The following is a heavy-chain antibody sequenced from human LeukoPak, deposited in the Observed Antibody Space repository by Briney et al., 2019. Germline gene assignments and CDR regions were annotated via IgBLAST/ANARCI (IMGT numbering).Heavy chain of an antibody. V-gene: IGHV3-30*04. CDR2: ISYDGSNK. D-gene: IGHD6-19*01. Sequence: GRSLRLSCAASGFTFSSYAMHWVRQAPGKGLEWVAVISYDGSNKYYADSVKGRFTISRDNSKNTLYLQMNSLRAEDTAVYYCARGAVAGTGYYYYGMDVWGKGTTVTVSS. CDR3: ARGAVAGTGYYYYGMDV. CDR1: GFTFSSYA. J-gene: IGHJ6*04.